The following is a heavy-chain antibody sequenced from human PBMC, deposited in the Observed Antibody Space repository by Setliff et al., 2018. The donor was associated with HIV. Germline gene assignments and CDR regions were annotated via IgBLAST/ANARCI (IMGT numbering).Heavy chain of an antibody. V-gene: IGHV4-4*08. D-gene: IGHD3-3*01. J-gene: IGHJ6*03. CDR1: GGSISSHY. Sequence: SETLSLTCTVSGGSISSHYWSWIRQPPGKGLEWIGHIYTSGSTNYNPSLKSRVTMSVGTFKNQFSLKLSSVTAADTAVYYCARCYYNFWSGYPLDYMDVWGKGTTVTVSS. CDR3: ARCYYNFWSGYPLDYMDV. CDR2: IYTSGST.